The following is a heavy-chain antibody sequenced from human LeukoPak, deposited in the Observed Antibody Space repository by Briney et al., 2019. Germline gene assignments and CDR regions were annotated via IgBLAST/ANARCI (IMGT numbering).Heavy chain of an antibody. CDR3: VRSLDY. V-gene: IGHV3-23*01. CDR1: GFPFSTYA. CDR2: ITGSGGFT. J-gene: IGHJ4*02. Sequence: PGGSLRLSCAASGFPFSTYAMSWVRQAPGKGLEWVSVITGSGGFTQYADSVKGRFTISRDNSKNTVYLQMNSLRVEDTALYYCVRSLDYWGQGTLVTVSS.